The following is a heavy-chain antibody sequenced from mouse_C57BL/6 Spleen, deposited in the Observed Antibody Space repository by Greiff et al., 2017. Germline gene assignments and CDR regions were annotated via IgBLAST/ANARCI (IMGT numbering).Heavy chain of an antibody. V-gene: IGHV5-12*01. Sequence: EVHLVESGGGLVQPGGSLKLSCAASGFTFSDYYMYWVRQTPEKRLEWVAYISNGGGSPFYPDTVKGRFTISRDNAKNTLYLQISRLKAEDTAMYYCARGNYYGSSLYYFDYWGQGTTLTVSS. CDR2: ISNGGGSP. D-gene: IGHD1-1*01. J-gene: IGHJ2*01. CDR1: GFTFSDYY. CDR3: ARGNYYGSSLYYFDY.